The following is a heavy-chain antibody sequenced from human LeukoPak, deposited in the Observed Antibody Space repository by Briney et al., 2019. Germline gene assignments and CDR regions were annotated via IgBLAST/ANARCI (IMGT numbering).Heavy chain of an antibody. CDR3: ARGQRSGSYYGHFDY. CDR1: GYSISSGYY. D-gene: IGHD1-26*01. V-gene: IGHV4-38-2*02. Sequence: SETLSLTCTVSGYSISSGYYWGWIRQPPGKGLERIGSIYHSGSTYYNPSLKSRVTISVDTSKNQFSLKLSSVTAADTAVYYCARGQRSGSYYGHFDYWGQGTLVTVSS. J-gene: IGHJ4*02. CDR2: IYHSGST.